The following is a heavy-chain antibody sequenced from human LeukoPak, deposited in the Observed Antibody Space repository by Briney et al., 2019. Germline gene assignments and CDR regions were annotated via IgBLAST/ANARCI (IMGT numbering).Heavy chain of an antibody. CDR3: AKRITTFGGVIAPPFDY. CDR1: GFTSSSYA. Sequence: GGSLRLSCAASGFTSSSYAMSWVRQAPGKGLEWVSAISGSGGSTYYADSVKGRFTISRDNSKNTLYLQMNSLRAEDTAVYYCAKRITTFGGVIAPPFDYWGQGTLVTVSS. D-gene: IGHD3-16*02. V-gene: IGHV3-23*01. J-gene: IGHJ4*02. CDR2: ISGSGGST.